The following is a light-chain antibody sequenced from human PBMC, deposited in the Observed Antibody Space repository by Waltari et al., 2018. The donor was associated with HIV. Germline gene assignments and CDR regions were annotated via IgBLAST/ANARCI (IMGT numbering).Light chain of an antibody. Sequence: QSGLPQQPSASGTPGQRVTISCSGSSSNIGSSIGSWYQQLPGTSHKPPIYRHNQRPSGVPDRFPGSQLRPSASLATSLLRPEHAAGYYCAASDDSLSGHWVFGGGTKVPVL. CDR2: RHN. CDR1: SSNIGSSI. V-gene: IGLV1-47*01. J-gene: IGLJ3*02. CDR3: AASDDSLSGHWV.